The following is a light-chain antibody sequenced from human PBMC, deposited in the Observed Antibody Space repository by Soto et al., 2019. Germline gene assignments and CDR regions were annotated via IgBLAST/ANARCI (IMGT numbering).Light chain of an antibody. J-gene: IGKJ1*01. CDR1: QRVSSN. CDR2: DAS. CDR3: QQYNNWPPWT. Sequence: EIVMTQSPATLSVSPGERATLSCMASQRVSSNLALYQQKPGQAPRLLIYDASTRATGIPDRFSGSGSETEFTLTISSLQSEDYAIYYCQQYNNWPPWTFGQGTKVDI. V-gene: IGKV3-15*01.